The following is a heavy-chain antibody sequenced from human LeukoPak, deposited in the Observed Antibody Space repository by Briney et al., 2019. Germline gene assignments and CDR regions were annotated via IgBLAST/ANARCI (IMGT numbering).Heavy chain of an antibody. CDR2: INYSGST. D-gene: IGHD3-22*01. Sequence: KPSETLSLTCTVSGGSIMGSTSYWGWIRQPPGKGLDWIGIINYSGSTYYNPSLRSRVTISVDTSKNQFSLKLNSVTASDTAVYYCARGYDYWGQGTLVTVSS. V-gene: IGHV4-39*01. J-gene: IGHJ4*02. CDR3: ARGYDY. CDR1: GGSIMGSTSY.